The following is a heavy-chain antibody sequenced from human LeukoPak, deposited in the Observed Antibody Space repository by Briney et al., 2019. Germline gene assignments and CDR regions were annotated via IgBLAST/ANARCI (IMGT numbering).Heavy chain of an antibody. CDR3: ATGGYSYGYFDY. CDR2: INAGNGNT. D-gene: IGHD5-18*01. CDR1: GYTFTSYA. Sequence: ASVKVSCKASGYTFTSYAMHWVRQAPGQRLEWMGWINAGNGNTKYSQKFQGRVTITRDTSASTAYMELRSLRSDDTAVYYCATGGYSYGYFDYWGQGTLVTVSS. J-gene: IGHJ4*02. V-gene: IGHV1-3*01.